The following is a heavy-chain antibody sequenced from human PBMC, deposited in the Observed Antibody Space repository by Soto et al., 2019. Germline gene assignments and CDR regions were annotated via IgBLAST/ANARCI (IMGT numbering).Heavy chain of an antibody. J-gene: IGHJ6*02. V-gene: IGHV5-51*01. Sequence: GESLKISCKGSGYSFTSYWIGWVRQMPGKGLEWMGIIYPGDSDTRYSPSFQGQVTISADKSISTAYLQWSRLRSDDTAVYYCARSGGDCISTSCYDDDYYYYGMDVWGQGTTVTVSS. CDR2: IYPGDSDT. CDR1: GYSFTSYW. CDR3: ARSGGDCISTSCYDDDYYYYGMDV. D-gene: IGHD2-2*01.